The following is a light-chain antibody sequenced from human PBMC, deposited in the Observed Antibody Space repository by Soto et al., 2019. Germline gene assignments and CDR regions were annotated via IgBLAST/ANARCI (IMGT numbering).Light chain of an antibody. CDR3: QQSYSTPRT. CDR2: AAS. CDR1: QSVKVY. Sequence: DIQMTQSPSSLSASVGDRVTISCRASQSVKVYVDWYQHKPGEAPKLLIYAASTLQPGVPARFSGSGSGTDFTLTISGLQPGDFATYYCQQSYSTPRTFGQGTTLDIK. V-gene: IGKV1-39*01. J-gene: IGKJ2*01.